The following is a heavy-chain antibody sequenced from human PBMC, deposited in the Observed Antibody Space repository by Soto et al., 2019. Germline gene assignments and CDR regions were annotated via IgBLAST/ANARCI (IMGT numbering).Heavy chain of an antibody. Sequence: GGSLRLSCAASGFTFSSYAMSWVRQAPGKGLEWVSAISGSGCSTYYADSVKGRFTISRDNSKNTLYLQMNSLRAEDTAVYYCAKDGYCSGGSCYWPDAFDIWGQGTMVTVSS. D-gene: IGHD2-15*01. CDR1: GFTFSSYA. J-gene: IGHJ3*02. V-gene: IGHV3-23*01. CDR3: AKDGYCSGGSCYWPDAFDI. CDR2: ISGSGCST.